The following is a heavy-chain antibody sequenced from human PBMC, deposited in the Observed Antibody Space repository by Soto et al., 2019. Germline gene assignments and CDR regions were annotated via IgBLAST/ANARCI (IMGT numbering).Heavy chain of an antibody. Sequence: NPGGSLRLSCAATGFTFSNAWMSWVRQAPGKGLEWVGRIKSKTDGGTTDYAAPVKDRFTISRDDSKNTLYLQMNSLKTEDTAVYYCTTLFSGSSSWGSYYYYYGMDVWGQGTTVTVSS. V-gene: IGHV3-15*01. J-gene: IGHJ6*02. CDR2: IKSKTDGGTT. CDR1: GFTFSNAW. CDR3: TTLFSGSSSWGSYYYYYGMDV. D-gene: IGHD6-6*01.